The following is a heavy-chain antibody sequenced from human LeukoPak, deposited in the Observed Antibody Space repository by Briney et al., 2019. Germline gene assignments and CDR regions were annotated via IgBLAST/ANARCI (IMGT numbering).Heavy chain of an antibody. CDR2: ISYDGSNK. D-gene: IGHD6-19*01. V-gene: IGHV3-30*03. Sequence: GGSLRLSCAASGFTFSSYSMNWVRQAPGKGLEWVAVISYDGSNKDYADSVKGRFTISRDKSKNTLYQQMNSLRPEDTAVYYCARALDSSGWNGRDYWGQGTLVTVSS. J-gene: IGHJ4*02. CDR3: ARALDSSGWNGRDY. CDR1: GFTFSSYS.